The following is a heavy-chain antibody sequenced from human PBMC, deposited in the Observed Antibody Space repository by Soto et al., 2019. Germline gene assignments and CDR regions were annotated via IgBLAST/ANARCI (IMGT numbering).Heavy chain of an antibody. D-gene: IGHD3-22*01. J-gene: IGHJ4*02. CDR2: ISYSATP. CDR3: ARGSVGSGWKFDF. CDR1: GDSLSTYF. V-gene: IGHV4-59*01. Sequence: QVQLQESGPGLMKPSETLSITCSVSGDSLSTYFWSWIRQPPGKGLEWIGYISYSATPNYNPALKSRVIISIDTSKNQFSLKVNSVTAADTALYYCARGSVGSGWKFDFWGQGILVTVSS.